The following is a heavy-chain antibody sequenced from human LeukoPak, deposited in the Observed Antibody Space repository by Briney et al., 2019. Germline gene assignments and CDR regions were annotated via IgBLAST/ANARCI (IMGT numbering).Heavy chain of an antibody. CDR3: ARRAGAYSHPYDY. Sequence: GGSLRLSCAASGFTFDDYAMHWVRQAPGKGLEWVSLISWDGGSTYYADSVKGRFTISRDNSKNSLYLQMNSLRAEDTAVYYCARRAGAYSHPYDYWGQGTLVTVSS. D-gene: IGHD4/OR15-4a*01. CDR2: ISWDGGST. V-gene: IGHV3-43D*03. J-gene: IGHJ4*02. CDR1: GFTFDDYA.